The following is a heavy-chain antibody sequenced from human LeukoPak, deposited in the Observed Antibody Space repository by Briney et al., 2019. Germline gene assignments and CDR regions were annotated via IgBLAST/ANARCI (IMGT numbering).Heavy chain of an antibody. V-gene: IGHV4-4*07. CDR1: GGSISSYY. J-gene: IGHJ4*02. Sequence: SETLSLTCTVSGGSISSYYWSWIRQPAGKGLEWIGRIYSGGSTNYYPSLKSRVTMSVDSSNNQFSLKLSSVTAADTAVFYCARENTGSYREFDYWGQGTLVTVSS. D-gene: IGHD1-26*01. CDR3: ARENTGSYREFDY. CDR2: IYSGGST.